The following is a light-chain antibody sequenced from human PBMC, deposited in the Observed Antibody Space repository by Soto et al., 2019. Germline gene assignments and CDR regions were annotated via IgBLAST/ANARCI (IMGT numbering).Light chain of an antibody. J-gene: IGLJ1*01. CDR1: SSDVGGYDY. Sequence: QSALTQPASVSGSPGQSITISCTGTSSDVGGYDYVSWYQQHPGKAPKLMIYDVTNRPSGVSNRFSGSKSGNTASLTISGLPAEDADYYSCISYASINTYVFGTGTKVTVL. CDR2: DVT. V-gene: IGLV2-14*01. CDR3: ISYASINTYV.